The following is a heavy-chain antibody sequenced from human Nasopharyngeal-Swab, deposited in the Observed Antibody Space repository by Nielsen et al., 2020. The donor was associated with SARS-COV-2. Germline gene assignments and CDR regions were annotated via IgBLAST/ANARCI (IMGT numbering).Heavy chain of an antibody. V-gene: IGHV3-13*01. CDR1: GFTFSSYD. CDR3: AREVARLRAFDI. CDR2: IGTAGDT. D-gene: IGHD5-12*01. J-gene: IGHJ3*02. Sequence: ESLKISCSASGFTFSSYDIRWVRQATGKGLEWVSAIGTAGDTYYPGSVKGRFTISRENAKNSLYLQMNSLRAGDTAVYYCAREVARLRAFDIWGQGTMVTVSS.